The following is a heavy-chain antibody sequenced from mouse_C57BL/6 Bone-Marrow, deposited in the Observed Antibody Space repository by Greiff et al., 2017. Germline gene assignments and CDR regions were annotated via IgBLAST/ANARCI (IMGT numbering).Heavy chain of an antibody. D-gene: IGHD1-1*01. CDR2: ISSGGSYT. V-gene: IGHV5-6*01. CDR3: ARLGYYGGSPDY. J-gene: IGHJ2*01. CDR1: GFTFSSYG. Sequence: EVKLVESGGDLVKPGGSLKLSCAASGFTFSSYGMSWVRQTPDKRLEWVATISSGGSYTYYTDSVKGRFTISRDKANNTLYLEMSRLKTEDTAMYYCARLGYYGGSPDYWGQGTTLTVSS.